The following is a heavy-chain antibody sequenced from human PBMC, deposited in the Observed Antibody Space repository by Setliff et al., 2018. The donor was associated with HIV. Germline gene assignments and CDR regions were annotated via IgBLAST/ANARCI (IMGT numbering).Heavy chain of an antibody. D-gene: IGHD2-21*01. CDR3: ARGIVPPTRQGYYYMDV. Sequence: PSETLSLTCTVSGDSISGHCWNWIRQTPDKGLEWIGRAYYNGQDDHNPSLRSRLTISVETSKNQFSLTLTSVTAADTAIYYCARGIVPPTRQGYYYMDVWGKVTTVTVSS. J-gene: IGHJ6*03. V-gene: IGHV4-59*11. CDR2: AYYNGQD. CDR1: GDSISGHC.